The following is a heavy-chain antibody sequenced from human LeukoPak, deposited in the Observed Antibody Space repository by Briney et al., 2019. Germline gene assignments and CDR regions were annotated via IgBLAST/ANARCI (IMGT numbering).Heavy chain of an antibody. J-gene: IGHJ5*02. CDR2: FDPEDGET. V-gene: IGHV1-24*01. D-gene: IGHD6-13*01. CDR1: GYTPTELS. Sequence: ASVKVSCKVSGYTPTELSMHWVRQAPGKGLEWMGGFDPEDGETIYAQKFQGRVTMTEDTSTDTAHMELGSLRSEDTAVYYCATKRGGSSRDGNWFDPWGQGTLVTVSS. CDR3: ATKRGGSSRDGNWFDP.